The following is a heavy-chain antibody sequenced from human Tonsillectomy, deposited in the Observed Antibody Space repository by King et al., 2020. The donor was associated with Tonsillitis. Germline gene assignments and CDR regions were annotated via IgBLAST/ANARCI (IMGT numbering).Heavy chain of an antibody. CDR2: IYHSGSA. J-gene: IGHJ3*02. D-gene: IGHD3-22*01. CDR3: ARAGGYFYDSRGYTSSFNI. V-gene: IGHV4-38-2*01. CDR1: GYSISSGYY. Sequence: VQLQESGPGLVKPSETLSLTCAVSGYSISSGYYWGWIRRSPGKGLEWIVNIYHSGSAYYNPSLKSRVTITVDTSKNQFSLKLSSVTAADPDGYYCARAGGYFYDSRGYTSSFNIWGQGTMVPVSS.